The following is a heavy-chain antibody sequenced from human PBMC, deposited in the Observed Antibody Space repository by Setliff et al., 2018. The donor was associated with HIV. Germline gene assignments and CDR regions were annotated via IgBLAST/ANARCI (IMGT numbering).Heavy chain of an antibody. CDR2: IYTSGST. CDR1: GGFISGGTYY. V-gene: IGHV4-61*02. D-gene: IGHD3-10*01. Sequence: PSETLSLTCTVSGGFISGGTYYWSWIRQPAGKGLEWIGRIYTSGSTNYSPSLKSRVTISVDTSKNQFSLKLSSVTAADTAVYYCASSPDSMVRARGEAFDIWGQGTMVTVSS. J-gene: IGHJ3*02. CDR3: ASSPDSMVRARGEAFDI.